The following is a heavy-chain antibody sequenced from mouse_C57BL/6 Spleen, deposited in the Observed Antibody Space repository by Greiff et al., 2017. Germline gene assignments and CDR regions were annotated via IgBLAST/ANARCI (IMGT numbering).Heavy chain of an antibody. Sequence: VQLKQSGPELVKPGASVKISCKASGYSFTDYNMNWVKQSNGKSLEWIGVINPNYGTTSYNQKFKGKATLTVDQSSSTAYMQLNSLTSEDSAVYYCASSTLEDYVYYAMDYWGQGTSVTVSS. CDR1: GYSFTDYN. V-gene: IGHV1-39*01. CDR2: INPNYGTT. D-gene: IGHD2-4*01. J-gene: IGHJ4*01. CDR3: ASSTLEDYVYYAMDY.